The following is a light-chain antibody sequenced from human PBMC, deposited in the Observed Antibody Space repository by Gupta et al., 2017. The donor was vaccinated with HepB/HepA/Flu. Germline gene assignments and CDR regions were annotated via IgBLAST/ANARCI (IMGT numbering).Light chain of an antibody. CDR2: AAS. CDR1: QSISSY. CDR3: QHIDSNPSHT. V-gene: IGKV1-39*01. J-gene: IGKJ4*01. Sequence: DIQMTQSPSSLSASVGDRVTITCRASQSISSYLNWYQQKPGKAPKLLIYAASSWQSGVPSRFSGSGYGTDFTLTISIRQPEDFAPYYCQHIDSNPSHTFGGGTKVEIK.